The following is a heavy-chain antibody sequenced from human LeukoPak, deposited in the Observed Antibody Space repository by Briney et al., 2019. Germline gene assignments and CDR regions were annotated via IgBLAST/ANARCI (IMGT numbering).Heavy chain of an antibody. CDR2: INHSGST. CDR1: GGSFSGHY. CDR3: ARGLKRNVAGTGGY. D-gene: IGHD6-19*01. Sequence: TSETLSLTCAVYGGSFSGHYWTWIRQPPGKGLEWIGEINHSGSTNYNPSLKSRVTVSVDTSKNQFSLKLSSVTAADTAVYYCARGLKRNVAGTGGYWGQGTLVTVSS. V-gene: IGHV4-34*01. J-gene: IGHJ4*02.